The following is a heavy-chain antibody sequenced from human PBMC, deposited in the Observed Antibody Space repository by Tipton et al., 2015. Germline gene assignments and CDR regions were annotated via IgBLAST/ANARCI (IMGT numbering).Heavy chain of an antibody. D-gene: IGHD1-26*01. CDR3: VRRARRVGSHSYPYYFDY. CDR1: GYIFTSFW. J-gene: IGHJ4*02. Sequence: QLVQSGAEVKKPGESLKISCKGSGYIFTSFWIGWVRQMPGKGLEWMGTIYPGDSETRYNPSFQGQVTISADKSITTAHLQWRSLKASDTAMYYCVRRARRVGSHSYPYYFDYWGQGTLVPVSS. CDR2: IYPGDSET. V-gene: IGHV5-51*01.